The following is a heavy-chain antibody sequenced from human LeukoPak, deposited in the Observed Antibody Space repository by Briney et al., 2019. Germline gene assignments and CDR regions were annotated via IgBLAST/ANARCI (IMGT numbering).Heavy chain of an antibody. Sequence: GGSLRLSCAASGYTFSGYWMNWVRQAPGKGLEWVANIKPDGTEKYYVDSVKGRFTISRDNAKNSLYLQMNSLRAEDTALYYCATASRGGDSIYWGQGTLVTVSS. CDR3: ATASRGGDSIY. CDR1: GYTFSGYW. CDR2: IKPDGTEK. D-gene: IGHD2-21*02. V-gene: IGHV3-7*05. J-gene: IGHJ4*02.